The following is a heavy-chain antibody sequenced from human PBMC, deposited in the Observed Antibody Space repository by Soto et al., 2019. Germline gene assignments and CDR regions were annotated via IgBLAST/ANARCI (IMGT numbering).Heavy chain of an antibody. D-gene: IGHD1-26*01. Sequence: EVQLVESGGGLVQPGGSLRLSCAASAFTLSSFWMSWVRQAPGKGLEWVASIKEDGSEKTYVDSVKGRFSISRDTAKNALYLQMNSLRAEDAAVYYCASYRTMGCWGQGTPVTVSS. CDR1: AFTLSSFW. J-gene: IGHJ4*02. V-gene: IGHV3-7*03. CDR2: IKEDGSEK. CDR3: ASYRTMGC.